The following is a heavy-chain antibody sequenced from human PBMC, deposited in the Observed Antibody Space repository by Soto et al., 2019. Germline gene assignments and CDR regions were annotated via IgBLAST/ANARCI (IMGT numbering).Heavy chain of an antibody. Sequence: QVQLQESGPGLVKPSDTLSLTCAVSGYSISSSNWWGWIRQPPGKGLERIGYIYYSGTTYYNPSLKSRVTMAVDTSKNQFSLKLTSVTAVDTAVYYCARREIQGPIDYWGQGTLVTVSS. CDR1: GYSISSSNW. CDR3: ARREIQGPIDY. V-gene: IGHV4-28*01. CDR2: IYYSGTT. J-gene: IGHJ4*02. D-gene: IGHD1-26*01.